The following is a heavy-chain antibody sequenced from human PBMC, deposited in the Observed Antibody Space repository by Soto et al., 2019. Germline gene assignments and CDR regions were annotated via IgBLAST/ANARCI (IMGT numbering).Heavy chain of an antibody. V-gene: IGHV5-10-1*01. CDR1: GYSFTSYW. CDR3: ARLMVPYYYYGMDV. D-gene: IGHD2-8*01. J-gene: IGHJ6*02. CDR2: IDPSASYI. Sequence: GESLKISCKGSGYSFTSYWITWVRQMPGKGLEWMGRIDPSASYINYSPSFQGHVTISADKSITTAYLQWSSLKASDTAMYYCARLMVPYYYYGMDVWGQGTTVTVSS.